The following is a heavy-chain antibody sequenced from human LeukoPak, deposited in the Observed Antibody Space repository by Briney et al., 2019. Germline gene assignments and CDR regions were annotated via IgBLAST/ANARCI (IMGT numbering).Heavy chain of an antibody. J-gene: IGHJ4*02. D-gene: IGHD2-15*01. Sequence: PGGSLRLSCAASGFTFSSYGMNWVRQAPGKGLEWVSGIGPSGSSTYYADSVKGRFTISRDNSKNTMYVQMNSLRAEDTAVYYCAKSPAGWSFFDYWGQGTLVTVSS. CDR2: IGPSGSST. CDR3: AKSPAGWSFFDY. CDR1: GFTFSSYG. V-gene: IGHV3-23*01.